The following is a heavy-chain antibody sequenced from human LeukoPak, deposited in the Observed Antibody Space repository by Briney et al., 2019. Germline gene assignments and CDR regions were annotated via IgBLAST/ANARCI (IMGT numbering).Heavy chain of an antibody. V-gene: IGHV4-59*01. CDR2: NYYSGST. CDR1: GSSIISYY. CDR3: ARHLSGYDYVGYNWFDP. Sequence: SETLSLTCTVSGSSIISYYWSWIRQPPGKGMEWIGYNYYSGSTNYNPSLKSRVTISVDTSKNQFTLNMKSVTAADTAVYYCARHLSGYDYVGYNWFDPWGQGTLVTVSS. J-gene: IGHJ5*02. D-gene: IGHD5-12*01.